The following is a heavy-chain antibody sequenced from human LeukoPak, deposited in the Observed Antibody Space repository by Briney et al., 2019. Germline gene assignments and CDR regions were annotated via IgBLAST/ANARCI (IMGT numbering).Heavy chain of an antibody. Sequence: GASVKVSCKASGYTFTGYYMHWVRQAPGQGLEWMGWINPNSGGTNYAQKFQGRVTMTRDTSISTAYMELSRLRSDDTAVYYCARGPPNLLYWNDESGWFDPWGQGTLVTVSS. D-gene: IGHD1-1*01. CDR1: GYTFTGYY. V-gene: IGHV1-2*02. CDR3: ARGPPNLLYWNDESGWFDP. J-gene: IGHJ5*02. CDR2: INPNSGGT.